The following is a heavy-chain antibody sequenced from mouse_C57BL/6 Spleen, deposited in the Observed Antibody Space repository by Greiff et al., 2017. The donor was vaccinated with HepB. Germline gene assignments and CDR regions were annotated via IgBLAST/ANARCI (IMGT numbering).Heavy chain of an antibody. Sequence: EVKVVDSGGGLVKPGGSLKLSCAASGFTFSDYGMHWVRQAPEKGLEWVAYISSGSSTIYYADTVKGRFTISRDNAKNTLFLQMTSLRSEDTAMYYCALLHITTVVATSNWYFDVWGTGTTVTVSS. CDR3: ALLHITTVVATSNWYFDV. D-gene: IGHD1-1*01. CDR2: ISSGSSTI. V-gene: IGHV5-17*01. CDR1: GFTFSDYG. J-gene: IGHJ1*03.